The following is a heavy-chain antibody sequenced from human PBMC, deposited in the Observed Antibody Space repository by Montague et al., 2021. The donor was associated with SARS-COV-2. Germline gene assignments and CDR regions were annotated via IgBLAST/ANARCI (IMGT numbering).Heavy chain of an antibody. CDR2: ISSSGTT. CDR3: ARESRLKYLDWSGSRYDYYGMDV. V-gene: IGHV4-59*01. Sequence: SETLSLTCTVSGGSIGAYYWSWIRQPPGKGPEWIAYISSSGTTNYNPSLKSRITVSVDTSRNQLSLKLSSVTAADSAVYYCARESRLKYLDWSGSRYDYYGMDVWGQGTTVTVSS. D-gene: IGHD3/OR15-3a*01. J-gene: IGHJ6*02. CDR1: GGSIGAYY.